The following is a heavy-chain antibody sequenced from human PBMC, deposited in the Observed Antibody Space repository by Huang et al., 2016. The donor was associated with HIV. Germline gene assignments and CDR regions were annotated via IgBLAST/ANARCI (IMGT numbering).Heavy chain of an antibody. V-gene: IGHV3-23*01. CDR1: GFTFSNYD. J-gene: IGHJ4*02. CDR2: ISSSGENT. Sequence: EVKLLESGGGLVQTRGSLRLSCTVSGFTFSNYDMNWVRQAPGKGLEWVSGISSSGENTYYADSVKGRFTISRDNSKNTLYLHMNTLTVEDTAVYYCVKVVAMVVVIRDYYFDSWGQGTLVTVSS. D-gene: IGHD3-22*01. CDR3: VKVVAMVVVIRDYYFDS.